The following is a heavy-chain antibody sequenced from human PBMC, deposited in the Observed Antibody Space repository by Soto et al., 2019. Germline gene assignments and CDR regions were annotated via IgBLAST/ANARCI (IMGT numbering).Heavy chain of an antibody. CDR3: ARDRFLEWDYGMDV. Sequence: GGSLRLSCAASGFTFSSYSMNWVRQAPGKGLEWVSSISSSSSYIYYADSVKGRFTISRDNAKNSLYLQMNSLRAEDTAVYYCARDRFLEWDYGMDVWGKGTTVTVS. D-gene: IGHD3-3*01. J-gene: IGHJ6*04. V-gene: IGHV3-21*01. CDR2: ISSSSSYI. CDR1: GFTFSSYS.